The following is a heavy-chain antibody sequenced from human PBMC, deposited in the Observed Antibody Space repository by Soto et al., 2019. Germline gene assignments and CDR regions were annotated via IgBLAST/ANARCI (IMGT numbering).Heavy chain of an antibody. D-gene: IGHD5-12*01. CDR2: IYYSGGT. CDR1: GGSISSSSYY. CDR3: ARVSGAWQTNFDS. J-gene: IGHJ4*02. V-gene: IGHV4-39*07. Sequence: SETLSLTCTVSGGSISSSSYYWGWIRQPPGKGLEWIGSIYYSGGTYYNPSLKSRVTISVDTSENQFSLKLNSVTAADTAVYFCARVSGAWQTNFDSWGQGTPVTVS.